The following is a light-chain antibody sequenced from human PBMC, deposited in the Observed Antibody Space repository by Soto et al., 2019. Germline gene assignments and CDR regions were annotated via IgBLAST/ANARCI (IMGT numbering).Light chain of an antibody. Sequence: EIVLTQSPGTLSLSPGERATLSCRASQSVSSSYLAWYQQKPGQAPRLLIYGASSRATGIPDRFSGSGSGTDFTLTISRLEPEDFATYYCQQYDNLPRVTFGQGTRLEIK. CDR3: QQYDNLPRVT. CDR1: QSVSSSY. V-gene: IGKV3-20*01. J-gene: IGKJ5*01. CDR2: GAS.